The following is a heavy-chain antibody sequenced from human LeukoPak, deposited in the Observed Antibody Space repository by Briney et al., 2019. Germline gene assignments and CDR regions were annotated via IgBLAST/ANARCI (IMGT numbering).Heavy chain of an antibody. D-gene: IGHD3-22*01. CDR1: GFTFSSYS. J-gene: IGHJ4*02. CDR2: ISSSSTYI. CDR3: ARGPTYYPSSGFYSEY. Sequence: GGSLRLSCAASGFTFSSYSVNWVRQAPGKGLEWVSSISSSSTYIFYADSVKGRFTISRDNAKNSLYLQVNSLRAEDTAVLYCARGPTYYPSSGFYSEYWGQGTLVTVSS. V-gene: IGHV3-21*01.